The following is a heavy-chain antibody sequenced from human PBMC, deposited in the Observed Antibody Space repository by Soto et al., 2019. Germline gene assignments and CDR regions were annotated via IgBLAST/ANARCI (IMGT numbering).Heavy chain of an antibody. D-gene: IGHD2-15*01. CDR2: IYYSWST. V-gene: IGHV4-59*01. J-gene: IGHJ6*03. Sequence: QVQLQESGPGLVKPSETLSLTCTVSGGSISSYYWSWIRQPPGKGLEWLGYIYYSWSTNYNPSLKSRVTISVDTSKNQFSLKLSSVTAADTAVYYCARSYRRYCSGGSCYSYYYYYMDVWGKGTTVTVSS. CDR3: ARSYRRYCSGGSCYSYYYYYMDV. CDR1: GGSISSYY.